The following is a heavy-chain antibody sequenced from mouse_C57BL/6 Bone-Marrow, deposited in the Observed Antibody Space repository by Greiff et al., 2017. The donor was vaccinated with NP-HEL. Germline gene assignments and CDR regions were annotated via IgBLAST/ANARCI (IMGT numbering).Heavy chain of an antibody. D-gene: IGHD1-1*01. CDR2: IYPGSGST. V-gene: IGHV1-55*01. J-gene: IGHJ3*01. Sequence: QVQLQQPGAELVKPGASVKMSCKASGYTFTSYWITWVKQRPGQGLEWIGDIYPGSGSTNYNEKFKSKATLTVDTSSSTAYMQLSSLTSADSAVYYCARDEMYYYGSSFAYWGQGTLVTVSA. CDR1: GYTFTSYW. CDR3: ARDEMYYYGSSFAY.